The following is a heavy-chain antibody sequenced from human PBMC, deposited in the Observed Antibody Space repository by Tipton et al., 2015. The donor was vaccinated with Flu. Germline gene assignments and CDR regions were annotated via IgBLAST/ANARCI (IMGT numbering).Heavy chain of an antibody. D-gene: IGHD4-17*01. Sequence: SLTCTVSGGSISSSSYYWGWIRQPPGKGLEWIGSIYYSGSTYYNPSLKSRVTISVDTSKNQFSLKLSSVTAADTAVYYCARGFTTVTTPGWFDPWGQGTLVTVSS. J-gene: IGHJ5*02. CDR3: ARGFTTVTTPGWFDP. V-gene: IGHV4-39*07. CDR1: GGSISSSSYY. CDR2: IYYSGST.